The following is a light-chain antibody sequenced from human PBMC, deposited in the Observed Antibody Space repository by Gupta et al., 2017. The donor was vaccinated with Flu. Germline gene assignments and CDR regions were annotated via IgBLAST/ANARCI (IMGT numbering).Light chain of an antibody. J-gene: IGKJ1*01. V-gene: IGKV3-15*01. CDR1: QYINSN. CDR3: QQYYDLWT. Sequence: EPVMTQSPATLSVSPGERATLSCRASQYINSNLACYQQKPGQAPRLLIYGASTMATGIPARFSGSGSGTEFLLNISSLQSEDFGVYYCQQYYDLWTFGQGTKVEIK. CDR2: GAS.